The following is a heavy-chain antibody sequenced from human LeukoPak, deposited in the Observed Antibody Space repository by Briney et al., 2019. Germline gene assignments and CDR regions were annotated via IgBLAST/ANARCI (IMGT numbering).Heavy chain of an antibody. CDR3: AARYYYDSSGYSLFDY. V-gene: IGHV3-9*01. CDR2: ISWNSGSI. D-gene: IGHD3-22*01. CDR1: GFTFDDYA. Sequence: GGSLRLSCAASGFTFDDYAMHWVRQAPGKGLEWVSGISWNSGSIRYADSVKGRFTISRDNAKNSLYLQMNSLRAEDTALYYCAARYYYDSSGYSLFDYWGQGTLVTVSS. J-gene: IGHJ4*02.